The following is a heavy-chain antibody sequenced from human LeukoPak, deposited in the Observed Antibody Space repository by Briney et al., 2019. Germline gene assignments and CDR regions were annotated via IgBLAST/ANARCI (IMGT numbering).Heavy chain of an antibody. V-gene: IGHV7-4-1*02. CDR1: GYTFTSYA. CDR2: INTNTGNP. Sequence: GASVKVSCKASGYTFTSYAMNWVRQAPGQGLEWMGWINTNTGNPTYAQGFTGRFVFSLDTSVSTAYLQISSLKAEDTAVYYCARERYSGYDDVETPTYYFDYWGQGTLVTVSS. CDR3: ARERYSGYDDVETPTYYFDY. J-gene: IGHJ4*02. D-gene: IGHD5-12*01.